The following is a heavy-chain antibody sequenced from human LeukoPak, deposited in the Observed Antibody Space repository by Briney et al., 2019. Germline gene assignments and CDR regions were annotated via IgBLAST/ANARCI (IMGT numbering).Heavy chain of an antibody. CDR3: ARVRRGYCTNGVCHRWFDP. V-gene: IGHV4-59*01. CDR1: GGSISSYY. Sequence: SETLSLTCTVSGGSISSYYWSWIRQPPGKGLEWIGHIYYSGSTNYNPSLKSRVTISVDTSKNQFSLKLSSVTAADTAVYYCARVRRGYCTNGVCHRWFDPWGQGTLVTVSS. CDR2: IYYSGST. J-gene: IGHJ5*02. D-gene: IGHD2-8*01.